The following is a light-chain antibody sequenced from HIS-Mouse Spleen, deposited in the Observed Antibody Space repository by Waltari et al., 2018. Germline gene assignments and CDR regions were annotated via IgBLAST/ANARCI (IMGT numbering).Light chain of an antibody. CDR1: SSDVGGYNY. CDR2: DVS. J-gene: IGLJ2*01. V-gene: IGLV2-14*03. CDR3: SSYTSSSFNVV. Sequence: QSALTQPASVSGSPGQSITISCTGTSSDVGGYNYVSWYQQHPGKAPKLMIYDVSNRPSRVSNRFSGSKSGNTASLTISWLPAEDEADYYCSSYTSSSFNVVFGGGTKLTVL.